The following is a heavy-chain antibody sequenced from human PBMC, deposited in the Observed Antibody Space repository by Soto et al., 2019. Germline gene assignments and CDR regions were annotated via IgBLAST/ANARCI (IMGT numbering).Heavy chain of an antibody. J-gene: IGHJ4*01. CDR1: GFNFDNYG. CDR3: AKDRVGATFYTRLGF. V-gene: IGHV3-30*18. D-gene: IGHD1-26*01. CDR2: ITYDGSNK. Sequence: GGSLTLSCQASGFNFDNYGKHWVRHAPGQGLGWVGVITYDGSNKYYEDSSNSRFTISRDNTKNTQSLLLNTPKPEETAVFHCAKDRVGATFYTRLGFWGQGTPVTVSS.